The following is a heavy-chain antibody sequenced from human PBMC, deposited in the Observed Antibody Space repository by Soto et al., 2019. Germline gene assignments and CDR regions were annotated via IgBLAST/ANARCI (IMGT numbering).Heavy chain of an antibody. CDR3: AKDRDSRGWRFDS. CDR1: GFTFSTYA. D-gene: IGHD6-19*01. J-gene: IGHJ4*02. CDR2: IRGSDGST. V-gene: IGHV3-23*01. Sequence: PGGSLRLSCAASGFTFSTYAMSWVRQAPGKGLEWVSGIRGSDGSTYYADSVKGRFTISRDNSRNMLYLQMISLRAEDTAVYFCAKDRDSRGWRFDSWGREPLVTVSS.